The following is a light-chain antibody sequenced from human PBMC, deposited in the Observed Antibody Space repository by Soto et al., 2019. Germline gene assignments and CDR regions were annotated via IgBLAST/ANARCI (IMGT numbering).Light chain of an antibody. CDR2: EGS. CDR1: SSDFGSYNP. Sequence: QSVLTQPASVSGSPGQSITISCTGTSSDFGSYNPVSWYQQHPGKAPKLMIYEGSKRPSGVSNRFSGSKSGNTASLTISGLQAEDEADYYCCSYAGSSTLYVFGTGTKVTVL. J-gene: IGLJ1*01. V-gene: IGLV2-23*01. CDR3: CSYAGSSTLYV.